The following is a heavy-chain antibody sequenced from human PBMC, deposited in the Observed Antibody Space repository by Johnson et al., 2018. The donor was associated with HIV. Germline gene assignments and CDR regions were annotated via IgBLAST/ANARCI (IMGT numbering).Heavy chain of an antibody. V-gene: IGHV3-30-3*01. J-gene: IGHJ3*02. CDR1: GFTFSSYA. CDR2: ISYDGSNK. D-gene: IGHD3-22*01. Sequence: QVQLVESGGGVVQPGGSLRLSCAVSGFTFSSYAMHWVRQAPGKGLEWVAVISYDGSNKYYADSVKGRFTISRDNSKNTLYLQMNSLRAEDTAVYYCARDWRGDSSGYYYFFSFDIWGQGTMVTVAS. CDR3: ARDWRGDSSGYYYFFSFDI.